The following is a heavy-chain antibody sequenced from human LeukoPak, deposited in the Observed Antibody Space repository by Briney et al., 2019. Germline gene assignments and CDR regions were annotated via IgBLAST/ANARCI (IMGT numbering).Heavy chain of an antibody. J-gene: IGHJ4*02. CDR3: ARDPYGDHTFDY. V-gene: IGHV1-69*05. CDR2: IIPIFGTA. CDR1: GGTFSSYA. D-gene: IGHD4-17*01. Sequence: GASVKVSCKASGGTFSSYAISWVRQAPGQGLEWMGRIIPIFGTANYAQKFQGRVTITTDESTGTAYMELSSLRSEDTAVYYCARDPYGDHTFDYWGQGTLVTVSS.